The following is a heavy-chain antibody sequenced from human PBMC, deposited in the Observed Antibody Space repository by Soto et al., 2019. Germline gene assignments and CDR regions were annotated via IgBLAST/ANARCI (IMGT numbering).Heavy chain of an antibody. D-gene: IGHD2-15*01. Sequence: EVQLVESGGGLVMPGGSLRLSCAASGITFASYHMSWVRQAPGKGLDWVSSINPTTSHIYYSDSVRGRFNISRDDSKNSLHLDMNSLTTEDLAIFYCVRGYCGGGGCYLRRDALEVWGQGTAVTVSS. CDR3: VRGYCGGGGCYLRRDALEV. CDR1: GITFASYH. CDR2: INPTTSHI. J-gene: IGHJ6*02. V-gene: IGHV3-21*02.